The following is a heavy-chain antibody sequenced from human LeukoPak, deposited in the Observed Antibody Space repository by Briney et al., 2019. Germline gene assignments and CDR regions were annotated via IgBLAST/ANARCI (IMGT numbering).Heavy chain of an antibody. CDR3: ARNRDGYNSFDY. Sequence: SETLSLTCTVSGESISGFYWNWIRQHPGKGLEWIGYIYYSGSSYYNPSLRSRVTISVDTSKNHFSLKLSSVTAADTAVYYCARNRDGYNSFDYWGQGTLVTVSS. J-gene: IGHJ4*02. D-gene: IGHD5-24*01. CDR2: IYYSGSS. V-gene: IGHV4-31*03. CDR1: GESISGFY.